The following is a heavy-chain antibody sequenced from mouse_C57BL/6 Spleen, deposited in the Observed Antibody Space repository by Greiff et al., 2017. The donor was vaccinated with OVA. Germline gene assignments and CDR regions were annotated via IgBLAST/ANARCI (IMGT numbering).Heavy chain of an antibody. Sequence: EVKVVESGGGLVKPGGSLKLSCAASGFTFSDYGMRWVRQAPEKGLEWVAYISSGSSTIYYADTVKGRFTISRDNAKNTLFLQMTSLRSEDTAMYYCAREGGTKYFDVWGTGTTVTVSS. J-gene: IGHJ1*03. D-gene: IGHD4-1*01. CDR2: ISSGSSTI. V-gene: IGHV5-17*01. CDR1: GFTFSDYG. CDR3: AREGGTKYFDV.